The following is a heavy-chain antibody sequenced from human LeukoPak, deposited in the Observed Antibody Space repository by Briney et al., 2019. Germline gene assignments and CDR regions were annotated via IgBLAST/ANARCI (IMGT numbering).Heavy chain of an antibody. Sequence: SETLSLTCTVSGGSISSYYWSWIRQPPGKGLEWIGYIYYSGSTNYNPSLKSRVTISVDTSKNQFSLNLSSVTAADTAVYYCARGDPDYGDYYFDYWGQGTLVTVSS. CDR1: GGSISSYY. CDR2: IYYSGST. V-gene: IGHV4-59*01. J-gene: IGHJ4*02. CDR3: ARGDPDYGDYYFDY. D-gene: IGHD4-17*01.